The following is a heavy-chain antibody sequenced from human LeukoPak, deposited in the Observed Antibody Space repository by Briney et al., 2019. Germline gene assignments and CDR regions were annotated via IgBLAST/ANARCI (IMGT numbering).Heavy chain of an antibody. Sequence: SETLSLTCTVSGGSISSYYWSWIRQPAGKGLEWIGRIYTSGSTNYNPSLKSRVTMSVDTSKNQFSLKLSSVTAADTAVYYCGRVVSDDFWSGYPPGGMDVWGQGTTVTVSS. D-gene: IGHD3-3*01. CDR3: GRVVSDDFWSGYPPGGMDV. V-gene: IGHV4-4*07. CDR1: GGSISSYY. J-gene: IGHJ6*02. CDR2: IYTSGST.